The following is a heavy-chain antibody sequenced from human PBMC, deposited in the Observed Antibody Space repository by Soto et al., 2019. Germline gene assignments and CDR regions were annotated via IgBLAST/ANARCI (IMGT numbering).Heavy chain of an antibody. D-gene: IGHD3-9*01. V-gene: IGHV1-24*01. CDR2: FDPEDGET. Sequence: ASVKVSCKVSGYTLTELSMHWVRQAPGKGLEWMGGFDPEDGETIYAQKFQGRVTMTEDTSTDTAYMELSSLRSEDTAVYYCATDLTSNYDILTGYPRGNNYWGQGTLVTVSS. CDR3: ATDLTSNYDILTGYPRGNNY. CDR1: GYTLTELS. J-gene: IGHJ4*02.